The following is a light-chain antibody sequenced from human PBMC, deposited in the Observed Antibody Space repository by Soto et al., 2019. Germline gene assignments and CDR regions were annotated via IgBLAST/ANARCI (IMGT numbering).Light chain of an antibody. CDR3: QQCNNWPLT. CDR1: QSINSE. Sequence: EIVMTQSPATLSLSPGERASLSCRASQSINSELAWYQQKPGHPPRLLIYGASTRATGVPARFTGSESGSEFTLTISGLQSEDFAVYYCQQCNNWPLTFGQGTRLEI. J-gene: IGKJ2*01. V-gene: IGKV3-15*01. CDR2: GAS.